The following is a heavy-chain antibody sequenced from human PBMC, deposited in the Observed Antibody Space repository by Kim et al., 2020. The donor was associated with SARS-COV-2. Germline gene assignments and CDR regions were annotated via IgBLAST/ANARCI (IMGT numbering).Heavy chain of an antibody. V-gene: IGHV3-30*18. Sequence: GGSLRLSCAASRFTLTSYGIHCVRQAPGKGLEWVAVISYDGSQKYYADSVKGRFTISRDNSKNTLYLQMNSLRAEDTAVYYCAKESSSWHPTAGDGMDVWGQGTTVAVSS. CDR3: AKESSSWHPTAGDGMDV. CDR1: RFTLTSYG. J-gene: IGHJ6*02. D-gene: IGHD6-13*01. CDR2: ISYDGSQK.